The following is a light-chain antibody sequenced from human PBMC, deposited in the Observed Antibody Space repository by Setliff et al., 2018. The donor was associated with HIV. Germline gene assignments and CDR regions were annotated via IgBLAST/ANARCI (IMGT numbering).Light chain of an antibody. Sequence: QSALTQPASVSGSPGQSITISCTGTSSDVGGYKYVSWYQQHPGKAPKLMIYDVSKRPSGVSNRFSGSKSGNTASLTISGLRAEDGADYYCSSYTSSNTYVFGTGTKVTVL. CDR3: SSYTSSNTYV. J-gene: IGLJ1*01. V-gene: IGLV2-14*01. CDR2: DVS. CDR1: SSDVGGYKY.